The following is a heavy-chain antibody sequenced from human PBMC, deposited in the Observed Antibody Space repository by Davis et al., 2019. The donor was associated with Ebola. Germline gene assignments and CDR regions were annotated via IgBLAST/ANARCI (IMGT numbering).Heavy chain of an antibody. CDR2: INHSATT. V-gene: IGHV4-34*01. CDR1: GGSFTVHY. D-gene: IGHD6-19*01. CDR3: ARGWSHTSGWYYFDN. J-gene: IGHJ4*02. Sequence: SETLSLTCAVYGGSFTVHYWTWIRQTPGTGLEWIGEINHSATTNYNPSLKSRVTISVDTSKNQFSLKVNSVTAADTAVYYCARGWSHTSGWYYFDNWGRGTLVTVAS.